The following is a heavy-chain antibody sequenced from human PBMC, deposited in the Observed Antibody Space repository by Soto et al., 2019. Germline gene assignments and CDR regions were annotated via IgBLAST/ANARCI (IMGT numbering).Heavy chain of an antibody. D-gene: IGHD6-19*01. CDR2: ISYDGSNK. J-gene: IGHJ4*02. CDR1: GFTFSSYA. V-gene: IGHV3-30-3*01. CDR3: ARMGSRRAVAGTEF. Sequence: QVQLVESGGGVVQPGRSLRLSCAASGFTFSSYAMHWVRQAPGKGLEWVAVISYDGSNKYYADSVQGRFTISRDNSKNTLYLQMNSLRAEDTAVYYCARMGSRRAVAGTEFWGQGTLVTVSS.